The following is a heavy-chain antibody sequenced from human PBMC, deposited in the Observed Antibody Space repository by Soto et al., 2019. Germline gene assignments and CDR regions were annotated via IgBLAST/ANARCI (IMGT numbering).Heavy chain of an antibody. V-gene: IGHV3-23*01. CDR1: GFAFTSYA. CDR3: AKVLWGVAGPVDPFDY. CDR2: ISGSGDST. J-gene: IGHJ4*02. Sequence: EVQLLESGGGLEQPGGSLRLSCAASGFAFTSYAMSWVRQAPGKGLEWVSGISGSGDSTNYADSVKGRFTISRDNSKNTVYLQMNSLRVDDTAVYYCAKVLWGVAGPVDPFDYWGQGTLVTVSS. D-gene: IGHD6-19*01.